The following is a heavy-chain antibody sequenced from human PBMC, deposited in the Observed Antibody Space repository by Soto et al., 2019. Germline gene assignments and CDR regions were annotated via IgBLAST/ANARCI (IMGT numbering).Heavy chain of an antibody. J-gene: IGHJ5*02. CDR3: AREKGSSGFDP. D-gene: IGHD6-6*01. CDR2: INAGNGNT. Sequence: ASVKVSCKASGYTFTSYTMHWVRQAPGQRLEWMGWINAGNGNTKYSQKLQGRVTMTRNTSISTAYMELSSLRSEDTAVYYCAREKGSSGFDPWGQGTLVTVSS. V-gene: IGHV1-3*01. CDR1: GYTFTSYT.